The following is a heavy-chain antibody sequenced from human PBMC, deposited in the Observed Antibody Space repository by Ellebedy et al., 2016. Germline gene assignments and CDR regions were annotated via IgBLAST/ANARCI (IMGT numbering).Heavy chain of an antibody. V-gene: IGHV4-30-4*08. D-gene: IGHD3/OR15-3a*01. CDR2: IYYSGST. J-gene: IGHJ6*03. CDR1: SFSDHS. Sequence: SFSDHSMSWIRQPPGKGLEWIGYIYYSGSTYYNPSLKSRVTISVDTSKNQFSLKLSSVTAADTAVYYCARQSVGLGWAMDVWGKGTTVTVSS. CDR3: ARQSVGLGWAMDV.